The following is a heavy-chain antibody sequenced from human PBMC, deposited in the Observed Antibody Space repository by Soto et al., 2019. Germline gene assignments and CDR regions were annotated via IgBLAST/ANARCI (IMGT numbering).Heavy chain of an antibody. J-gene: IGHJ3*01. V-gene: IGHV3-15*04. CDR3: TASKTAGGFDV. CDR2: IVSKADGGTI. D-gene: IGHD3-10*01. Sequence: EVQLVESGGGLVKPEGCLRLSCAVSGFTFTSAYMGWVRQAPGKGLEWIGRIVSKADGGTIDYAAPVKGRFTISGDESKNTLYLKMNSLRIEDTAMYYCTASKTAGGFDVWGPATRVTVS. CDR1: GFTFTSAY.